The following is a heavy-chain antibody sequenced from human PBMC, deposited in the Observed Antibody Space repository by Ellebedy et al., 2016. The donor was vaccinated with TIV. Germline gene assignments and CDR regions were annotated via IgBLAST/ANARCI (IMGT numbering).Heavy chain of an antibody. CDR2: FSGSPSST. Sequence: GESLKISCAASGFTLSSYAMSWVRQAPGKGLEWVSGFSGSPSSTNYADSVKGRFTISRDNSKNTLYLQMNSLRAEDTAVYYCAKAYSGGWYVGWFDLWGQGTLVTVSS. J-gene: IGHJ5*02. CDR1: GFTLSSYA. D-gene: IGHD6-19*01. CDR3: AKAYSGGWYVGWFDL. V-gene: IGHV3-23*01.